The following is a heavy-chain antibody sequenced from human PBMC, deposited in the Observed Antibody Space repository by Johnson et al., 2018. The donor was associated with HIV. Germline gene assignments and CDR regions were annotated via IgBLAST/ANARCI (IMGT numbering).Heavy chain of an antibody. D-gene: IGHD1-1*01. CDR1: GFTFSDYY. Sequence: QVQLVESGGGLVKPGGSLRLSCAASGFTFSDYYMSWIRQAPGKGLEWVAYISSSGSSRYYADSVKGRFTISRDNTKNLLYLQMKSLRAEDTAVYYCARDGQLGAFDIWGQGTMVTVSS. CDR2: ISSSGSSR. J-gene: IGHJ3*02. CDR3: ARDGQLGAFDI. V-gene: IGHV3-11*01.